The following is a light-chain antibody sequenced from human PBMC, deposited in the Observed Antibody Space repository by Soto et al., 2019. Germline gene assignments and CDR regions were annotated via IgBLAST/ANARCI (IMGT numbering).Light chain of an antibody. CDR3: QTWGSGIVV. J-gene: IGLJ2*01. Sequence: QLVLTQSPSASASLGASVNLTCTLSSGHSNYAIAWHQQQSEKGPRYLMKLNSDGSHRKGDGIPDRSSGSSSGAERYLTVSSLQYEDEADYYCQTWGSGIVVFGGGTKVTVL. CDR1: SGHSNYA. V-gene: IGLV4-69*01. CDR2: LNSDGSH.